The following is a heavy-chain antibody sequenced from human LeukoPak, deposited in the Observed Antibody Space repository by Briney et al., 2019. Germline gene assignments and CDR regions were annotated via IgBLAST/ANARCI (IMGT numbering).Heavy chain of an antibody. J-gene: IGHJ1*01. CDR2: IKQDGSEE. V-gene: IGHV3-7*01. Sequence: GGSLRLSCVASGFTFSNYWMSWVRQAPGKGLEWVANIKQDGSEEYYMDSVKGRFTISRDNAKNSLHLQMNSLRAEDTAVYYCATLRFLEWLLFPEYFQHWGQGTLVTVSS. CDR1: GFTFSNYW. CDR3: ATLRFLEWLLFPEYFQH. D-gene: IGHD3-3*01.